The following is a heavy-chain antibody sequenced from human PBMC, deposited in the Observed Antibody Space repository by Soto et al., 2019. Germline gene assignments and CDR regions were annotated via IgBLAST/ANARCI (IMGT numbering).Heavy chain of an antibody. CDR2: IYYSGST. J-gene: IGHJ6*02. CDR1: GGSISSGDYY. Sequence: SETLSLTCTVSGGSISSGDYYWSWIRQPPGKGLEWIGYIYYSGSTYYNPSLKSRVTISVDTSKNQFSLKLSSVTAADPAVYYCARDMGDYELRDYYYGMDVWGQGTTVTVSS. CDR3: ARDMGDYELRDYYYGMDV. D-gene: IGHD4-17*01. V-gene: IGHV4-30-4*01.